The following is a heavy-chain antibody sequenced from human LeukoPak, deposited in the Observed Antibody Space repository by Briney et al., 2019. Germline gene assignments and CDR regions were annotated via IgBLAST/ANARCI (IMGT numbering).Heavy chain of an antibody. CDR3: ARDSVTREMATRYDY. D-gene: IGHD5-24*01. CDR2: IYYSGST. CDR1: GGSVSSGSYY. Sequence: SEALSLTCTVSGGSVSSGSYYWSWIRQLPGKGLEWIGYIYYSGSTNYNPSLKSRVTISVDTSKNQFSLKLSSVTAADTAVYYCARDSVTREMATRYDYWGQGTLVTVSS. J-gene: IGHJ4*02. V-gene: IGHV4-61*01.